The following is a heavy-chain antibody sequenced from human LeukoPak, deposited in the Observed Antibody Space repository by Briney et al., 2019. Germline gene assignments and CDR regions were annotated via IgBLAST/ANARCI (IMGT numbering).Heavy chain of an antibody. CDR3: ARVRDTYNHPVVYFDY. V-gene: IGHV3-7*05. CDR2: IKQDGSEK. J-gene: IGHJ4*02. Sequence: GGSLRLSCTTSGFTFGDYGMSWFRQAPGKGLEWVANIKQDGSEKYYVESVKGRFTISRDNAKNSLYLQMNSLRVEDTTVYYCARVRDTYNHPVVYFDYWGQGTLVTVSS. CDR1: GFTFGDYG. D-gene: IGHD5-24*01.